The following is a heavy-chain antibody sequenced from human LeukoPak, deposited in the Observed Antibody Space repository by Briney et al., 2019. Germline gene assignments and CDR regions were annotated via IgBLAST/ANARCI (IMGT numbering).Heavy chain of an antibody. J-gene: IGHJ5*02. V-gene: IGHV3-30*02. CDR2: IRNDGSNT. CDR3: AKDRENNWFDP. D-gene: IGHD2/OR15-2a*01. CDR1: GLTFSSHG. Sequence: GGSLRISCAASGLTFSSHGMYWLRQAPGKGLEWVAFIRNDGSNTYYGDSVKGRFTISRDNSKNTLYLQMTSLRAEDTAVYYCAKDRENNWFDPWGQGTLVTVSS.